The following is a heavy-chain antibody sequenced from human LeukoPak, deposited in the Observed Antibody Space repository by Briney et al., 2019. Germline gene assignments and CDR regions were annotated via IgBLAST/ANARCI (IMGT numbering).Heavy chain of an antibody. J-gene: IGHJ4*02. D-gene: IGHD3-10*01. Sequence: ASVKVSCKASGYTFTGYYMHWVRQAPGQGLEWMGWINPNSGGTNYAQKFQGRVTMTGDTSISTAYMELSRLRSDDTAVYYCARGAITMVRGVIHPVDYWGQGTLVTVSS. CDR1: GYTFTGYY. CDR2: INPNSGGT. CDR3: ARGAITMVRGVIHPVDY. V-gene: IGHV1-2*02.